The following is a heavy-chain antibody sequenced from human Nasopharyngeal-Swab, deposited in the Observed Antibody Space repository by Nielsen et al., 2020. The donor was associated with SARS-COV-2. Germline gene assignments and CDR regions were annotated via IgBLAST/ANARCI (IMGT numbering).Heavy chain of an antibody. D-gene: IGHD3-10*01. V-gene: IGHV4-34*01. CDR2: INHSGST. CDR3: ASSPLWFGEPEHGMDV. J-gene: IGHJ6*02. Sequence: WIRQAPGKGLEWIGEINHSGSTNYNPPLKSRVTISVDTSKNQFSLKLSSVTAADTAVYYCASSPLWFGEPEHGMDVWGQGTTVTVSS.